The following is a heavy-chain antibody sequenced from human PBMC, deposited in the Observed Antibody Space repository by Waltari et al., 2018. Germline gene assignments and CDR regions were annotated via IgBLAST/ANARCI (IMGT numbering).Heavy chain of an antibody. CDR3: ARDRGRGLYLDS. Sequence: QLLLQESGPGLVKPSGTLSLTCAVSSDSMSNWWSWVRQPPGKGLEWIGQVVPSGRTNYSPSFASRVTISLDTYSSQFSLKLSYATAADTAVYYCARDRGRGLYLDSWGPGILVTVS. CDR1: SDSMSNW. V-gene: IGHV4-4*02. J-gene: IGHJ4*02. CDR2: VVPSGRT. D-gene: IGHD2-15*01.